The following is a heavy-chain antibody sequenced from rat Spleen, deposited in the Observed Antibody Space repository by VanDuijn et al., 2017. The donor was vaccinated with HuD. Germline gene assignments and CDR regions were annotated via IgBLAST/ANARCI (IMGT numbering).Heavy chain of an antibody. Sequence: EVQLVESDGGLVQPGRSLKLSCAASGFTFSDYGVAWVRQAPTTGLEWVATISYGDSSGHSGTYYRDSVRGRFTISRDNAKSSLYLQMDSLRSGDTATYYCARAGYLRDWYFDFWGPGTMVTVSS. CDR2: ISYGDSSGHSGT. D-gene: IGHD2-2*01. CDR1: GFTFSDYG. J-gene: IGHJ1*01. CDR3: ARAGYLRDWYFDF. V-gene: IGHV5-29*01.